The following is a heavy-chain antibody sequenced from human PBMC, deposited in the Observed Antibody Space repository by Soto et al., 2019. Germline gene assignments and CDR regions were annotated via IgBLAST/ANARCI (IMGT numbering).Heavy chain of an antibody. D-gene: IGHD5-18*01. Sequence: EVQLVESGGGLVQPGGSLSLSCAASGFTFSTYWMHWVRQAPGQGLVWVSRINSDGSSTSYADSVKGRFTISRDNAKNTLYLQMSSLRAEDTAVYYCTRGGIQLWGSYWGQGTLVTVSS. CDR2: INSDGSST. CDR1: GFTFSTYW. CDR3: TRGGIQLWGSY. J-gene: IGHJ4*02. V-gene: IGHV3-74*01.